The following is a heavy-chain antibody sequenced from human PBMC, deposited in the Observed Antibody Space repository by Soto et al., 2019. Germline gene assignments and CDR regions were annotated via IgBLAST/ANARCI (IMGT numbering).Heavy chain of an antibody. D-gene: IGHD3-10*01. CDR2: LTHDGSKS. J-gene: IGHJ5*02. CDR3: ARIGQGVYGGNGFDP. Sequence: QVQLVESGGGVVQPGTSLRLSCAASGFRLNGYAMNWVRQARGKGPEWLASLTHDGSKSDYADSVRGRFTISRDTSQNTVYLQMNSLRLDDTAVYYCARIGQGVYGGNGFDPWGQGTLVTVAS. V-gene: IGHV3-33*05. CDR1: GFRLNGYA.